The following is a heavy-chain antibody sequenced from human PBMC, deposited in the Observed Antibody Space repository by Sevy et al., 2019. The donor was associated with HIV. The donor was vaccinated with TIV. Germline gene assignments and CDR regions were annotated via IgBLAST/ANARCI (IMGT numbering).Heavy chain of an antibody. D-gene: IGHD2-15*01. V-gene: IGHV3-23*01. J-gene: IGHJ3*02. CDR2: ISGRADDT. Sequence: GGSLRLSCAASGFTVSNYAMNWVRQAPGKGLEWVSAISGRADDTYYADSVKGRFTISRDKSKNTLYLQMNSLRAEDTAVYYCAKDIVVVVGEAFDIWGQGTMVTVSS. CDR3: AKDIVVVVGEAFDI. CDR1: GFTVSNYA.